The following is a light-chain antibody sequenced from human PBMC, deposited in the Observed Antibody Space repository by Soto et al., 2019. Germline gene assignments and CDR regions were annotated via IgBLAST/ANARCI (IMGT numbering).Light chain of an antibody. CDR1: SSNIGSNY. V-gene: IGLV1-47*01. J-gene: IGLJ1*01. CDR3: ASWDASLSGFYV. Sequence: QSVLTQPPSASGTPGQRVTISCSGSSSNIGSNYVSWYQQLPGTAPKLLIYKNDQRPSGVPDRLSGSKSGTSASLAISGLRSEDEADYYCASWDASLSGFYVFGTGTKVTVL. CDR2: KND.